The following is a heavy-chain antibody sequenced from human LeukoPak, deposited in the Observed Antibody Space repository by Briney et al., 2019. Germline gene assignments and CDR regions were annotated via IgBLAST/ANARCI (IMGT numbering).Heavy chain of an antibody. CDR2: INWNGGST. Sequence: GSLRLSCASSGFTFDDYAMSWVRQAPGKGLEWVSGINWNGGSTGYADSVKGRFTISRDNTKNSLHLQMNGLGAEDTAFYYCASLFYGSGSNHGFDIWGQGTMVTVSS. J-gene: IGHJ3*02. CDR3: ASLFYGSGSNHGFDI. CDR1: GFTFDDYA. V-gene: IGHV3-20*04. D-gene: IGHD3-10*01.